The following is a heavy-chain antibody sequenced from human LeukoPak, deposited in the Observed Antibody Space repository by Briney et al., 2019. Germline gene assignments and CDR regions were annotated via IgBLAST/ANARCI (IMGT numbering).Heavy chain of an antibody. CDR2: IGANEIT. D-gene: IGHD6-19*01. CDR1: GFTFNSYA. V-gene: IGHV3-23*01. CDR3: AKDAPGAGGFDY. Sequence: GGSLRLSCVASGFTFNSYAMSWVRQAPGRGLEWVSTIGANEITNYGDSVKGRFTISRDNSKSTLYLQMNSLRAEDTAVYYCAKDAPGAGGFDYWGQGTLVTVSS. J-gene: IGHJ4*02.